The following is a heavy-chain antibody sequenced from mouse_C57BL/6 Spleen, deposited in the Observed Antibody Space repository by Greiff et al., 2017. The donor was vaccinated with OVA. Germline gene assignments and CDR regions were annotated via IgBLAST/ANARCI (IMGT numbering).Heavy chain of an antibody. CDR2: IYPGDGDT. J-gene: IGHJ3*01. D-gene: IGHD3-2*02. Sequence: QVQLQQSGAELVKPGASVTISCKASGYAFSSYWMNWVKQRPGKGLEWIGQIYPGDGDTNYNGKFKGKATLTADKSSSTAYMQLSSLTSEDSAVYFCARGSSGTGFAYWGQGTLVTVSA. V-gene: IGHV1-80*01. CDR1: GYAFSSYW. CDR3: ARGSSGTGFAY.